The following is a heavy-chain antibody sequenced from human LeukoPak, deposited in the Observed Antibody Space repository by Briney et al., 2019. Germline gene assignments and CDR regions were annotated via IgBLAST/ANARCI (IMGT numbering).Heavy chain of an antibody. CDR3: ARGSEDNWFDP. D-gene: IGHD2-15*01. Sequence: VASVKVSCKASGYTCTSYGISWVRQATGQGLEWMGWISAYNGNTNYSQKPQGRVTMTTDTSTSTAYMELRSLRSVDTAVYYCARGSEDNWFDPWGQGTLVTVSS. V-gene: IGHV1-18*04. J-gene: IGHJ5*02. CDR2: ISAYNGNT. CDR1: GYTCTSYG.